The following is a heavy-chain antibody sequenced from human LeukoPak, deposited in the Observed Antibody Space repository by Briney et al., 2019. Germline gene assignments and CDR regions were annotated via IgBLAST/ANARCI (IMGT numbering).Heavy chain of an antibody. CDR3: ASGSTTGSFDY. CDR2: INTNTGNP. Sequence: ASVKVSCKASGYTFTSYGISWVRQAPGQGLEWMGWINTNTGNPTYAQGFTGRFVFSLDTSVSTAYLQISSLKAEDTAVYYCASGSTTGSFDYWGQGTLVTVSS. CDR1: GYTFTSYG. V-gene: IGHV7-4-1*02. D-gene: IGHD1-14*01. J-gene: IGHJ4*02.